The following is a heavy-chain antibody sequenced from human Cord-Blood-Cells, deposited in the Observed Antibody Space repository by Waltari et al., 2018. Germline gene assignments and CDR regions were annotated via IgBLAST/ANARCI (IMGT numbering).Heavy chain of an antibody. D-gene: IGHD3-10*01. CDR2: INPNSGGT. CDR1: GYTFTGYY. V-gene: IGHV1-2*04. J-gene: IGHJ6*02. Sequence: QVQLVQSGAEVKKPGASVKVSCKASGYTFTGYYMHWVRQAPGQGLEWMGWINPNSGGTNYAQKFQGWVTMTRDTSISTAYMELSRLRSDDTAVYYCARDYGNGSGSYYYGMDVWGQGTTVTVSS. CDR3: ARDYGNGSGSYYYGMDV.